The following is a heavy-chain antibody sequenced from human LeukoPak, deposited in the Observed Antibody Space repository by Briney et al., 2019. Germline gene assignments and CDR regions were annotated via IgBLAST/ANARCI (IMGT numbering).Heavy chain of an antibody. D-gene: IGHD1-1*01. CDR2: IYSDGTT. CDR1: GITVSSNY. V-gene: IGHV3-53*01. Sequence: PGGSLRLSCAASGITVSSNYMSWVRQAPGKGLEWVSIIYSDGTTLYADSVKGRFTISRDTSKNRLYLHMDSLRAEDTAIYYCTKVATTPVRASDYWGQGTLVTVSS. J-gene: IGHJ4*02. CDR3: TKVATTPVRASDY.